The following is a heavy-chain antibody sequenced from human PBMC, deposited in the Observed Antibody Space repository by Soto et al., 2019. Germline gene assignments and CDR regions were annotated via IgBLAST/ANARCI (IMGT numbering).Heavy chain of an antibody. V-gene: IGHV3-30*18. CDR1: GFTFSSYG. Sequence: QVQLVESGGGVVQPGRSLRLSCAASGFTFSSYGMHWVRQAPGKGLEWVAVISYDGSNKHYADSVKGRFTISRDNSKNTLYLQMNSLRAEDTAVYYCAKEPWFGELLSASDYWGQGTLVTVSS. CDR3: AKEPWFGELLSASDY. J-gene: IGHJ4*02. D-gene: IGHD3-10*01. CDR2: ISYDGSNK.